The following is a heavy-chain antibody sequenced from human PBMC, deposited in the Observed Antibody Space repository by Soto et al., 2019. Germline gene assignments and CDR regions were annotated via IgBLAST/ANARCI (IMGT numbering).Heavy chain of an antibody. CDR2: IHPGDSDT. Sequence: PGESLKISCKGSGYGFISNWIGWVRQMPGKGLEWMGIIHPGDSDTTYSPSFQGQVTMSADKSISTAYLQWSSLKASDTAMYYCARLLYDSDSSGPPDYWGQGTLVTVSS. CDR1: GYGFISNW. J-gene: IGHJ4*02. D-gene: IGHD3-22*01. V-gene: IGHV5-51*01. CDR3: ARLLYDSDSSGPPDY.